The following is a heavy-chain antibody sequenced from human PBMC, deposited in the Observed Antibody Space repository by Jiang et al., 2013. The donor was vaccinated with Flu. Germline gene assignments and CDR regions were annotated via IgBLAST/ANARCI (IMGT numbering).Heavy chain of an antibody. J-gene: IGHJ4*02. CDR1: GFTFSSYS. Sequence: VQLLESGGGLVKPGGSLRLSCAASGFTFSSYSMNWVRQAPGKGLEWVSSISSTSSHIFYADSLKGRFTISRDNAKNSLYLQMNSLRAEDTAVYYCARDLSNRYSDSTGYSTTGYWGQGTLVSVSS. CDR2: ISSTSSHI. CDR3: ARDLSNRYSDSTGYSTTGY. V-gene: IGHV3-21*01. D-gene: IGHD3-22*01.